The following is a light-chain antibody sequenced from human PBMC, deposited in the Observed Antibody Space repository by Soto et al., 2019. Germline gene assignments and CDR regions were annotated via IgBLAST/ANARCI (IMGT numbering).Light chain of an antibody. J-gene: IGLJ7*01. CDR1: SSNIGRYA. CDR2: SNI. CDR3: AGWDDSLNGWV. Sequence: QSVLTQPPSAPGTPGQRVTISCSGSSSNIGRYAINWYQQLPGAAPKVVIFSNINRPSGVPDRFSGSKSGTSASLAISGLQSEDEADYYCAGWDDSLNGWVFGGGTQLTVL. V-gene: IGLV1-44*01.